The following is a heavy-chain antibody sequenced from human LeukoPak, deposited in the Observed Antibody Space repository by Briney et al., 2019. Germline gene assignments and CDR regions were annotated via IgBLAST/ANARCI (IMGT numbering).Heavy chain of an antibody. CDR1: GFTFSSQS. Sequence: GGSLRLSCAGSGFTFSSQSMNWVRQAPGKGLEWVSYISSSSSTIYYADSVKGRFTISRDNAKNSLYLQMNSLRAEDAAVYYCARGYYANYFDYWGQGTLVTVSS. V-gene: IGHV3-48*01. D-gene: IGHD1-26*01. CDR3: ARGYYANYFDY. J-gene: IGHJ4*02. CDR2: ISSSSSTI.